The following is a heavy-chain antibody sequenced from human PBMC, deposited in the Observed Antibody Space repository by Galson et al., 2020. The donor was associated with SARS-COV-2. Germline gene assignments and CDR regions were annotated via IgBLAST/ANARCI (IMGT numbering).Heavy chain of an antibody. V-gene: IGHV4-31*03. Sequence: ETSETLSLTCTVSGGSISSGGYYWSWIRQHPGKGLEWIVYIYYSGSTYYNPSLKSRVTISVDTSKNQFSLKLSSVTAADTAVYYCARASRTIFGVVKHFDYWGQGTLVTVSS. J-gene: IGHJ4*02. CDR2: IYYSGST. CDR3: ARASRTIFGVVKHFDY. D-gene: IGHD3-3*01. CDR1: GGSISSGGYY.